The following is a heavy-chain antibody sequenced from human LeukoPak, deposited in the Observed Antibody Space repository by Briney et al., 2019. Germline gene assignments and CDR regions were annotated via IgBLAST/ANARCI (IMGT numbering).Heavy chain of an antibody. Sequence: SGTLSLTCAVSGGSISSSNWWSWVRQPPGKGLEWIGEIYHSGSTNYNPSLKSRVTISVDKSKNQFSLKLSSETAADTAVYYCARESGYYYDTRYFDYWGQGTLVTVSS. D-gene: IGHD3-22*01. V-gene: IGHV4-4*02. J-gene: IGHJ4*02. CDR2: IYHSGST. CDR3: ARESGYYYDTRYFDY. CDR1: GGSISSSNW.